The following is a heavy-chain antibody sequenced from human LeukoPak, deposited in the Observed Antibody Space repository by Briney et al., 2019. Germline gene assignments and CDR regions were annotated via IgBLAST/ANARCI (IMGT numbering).Heavy chain of an antibody. Sequence: PRGSLRLSCAASGFTVSSNYMSWVRQAPGKGLEWVSVIYSGGSTYYADSVKGRFTISRDNSKNTLYLQMNSLRAEDTAVYYCAYDSSGPFDYWGQGTLVTVSS. CDR2: IYSGGST. CDR1: GFTVSSNY. V-gene: IGHV3-53*01. J-gene: IGHJ4*02. D-gene: IGHD3-22*01. CDR3: AYDSSGPFDY.